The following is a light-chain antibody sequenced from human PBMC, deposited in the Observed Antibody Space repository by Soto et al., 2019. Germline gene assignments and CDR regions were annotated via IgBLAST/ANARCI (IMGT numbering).Light chain of an antibody. CDR3: AAWDDSLRRWV. Sequence: QSVLTQPPSASGTPGQRVTISCSGSRTNIRSNYVYWYHQLPGTAPKRLIYSDNQRPSGGPDRFSGSKSSTSASLAISGLRSEDGADYYCAAWDDSLRRWVFGGGTKLTVL. V-gene: IGLV1-47*02. J-gene: IGLJ3*02. CDR1: RTNIRSNY. CDR2: SDN.